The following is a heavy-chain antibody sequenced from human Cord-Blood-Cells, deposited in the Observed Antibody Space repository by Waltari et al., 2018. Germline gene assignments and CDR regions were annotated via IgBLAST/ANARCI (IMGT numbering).Heavy chain of an antibody. V-gene: IGHV4-34*01. J-gene: IGHJ1*01. CDR2: ITHSRST. CDR1: GGSSSGYY. Sequence: QVQLQQSGAGLLKPSDTLSLTCAVSGGSSSGYYRSACRHHPEKGLEWIGEITHSRSTNYYPSLKSRVTISVDTSKNQFSLKLSSVTAADTAVYYCARDRGTYYYGSGSYYFQHWGQGTLVTVSS. CDR3: ARDRGTYYYGSGSYYFQH. D-gene: IGHD3-10*01.